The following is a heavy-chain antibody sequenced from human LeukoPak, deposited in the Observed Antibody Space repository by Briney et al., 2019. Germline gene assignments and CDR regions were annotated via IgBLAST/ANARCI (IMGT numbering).Heavy chain of an antibody. CDR1: GGSISSYY. V-gene: IGHV4-4*07. CDR2: IHTSGSS. J-gene: IGHJ4*02. Sequence: LETLSLTCTVSGGSISSYYWSWIRQPAGKGLEWIGRIHTSGSSNYNPSLKSRVTMSVGTSKNQFSLKLSSVTAADTAVYYCARTDRRYTCGWVDFDYWGQGTLVTVSS. CDR3: ARTDRRYTCGWVDFDY. D-gene: IGHD6-19*01.